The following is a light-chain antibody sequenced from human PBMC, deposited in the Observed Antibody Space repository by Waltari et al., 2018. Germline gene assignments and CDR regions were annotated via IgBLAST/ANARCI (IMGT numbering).Light chain of an antibody. Sequence: QSALTQPPSVSGSPGQSVTISCTGTTSDVGGYNYVSWNQQHPGKAPKPMLYDVSKRPSGVPYRFSGSKSGNTASLTISGLQAEDEADYYCCSYAGSYTWVFGGGTKLTVL. CDR2: DVS. J-gene: IGLJ3*02. V-gene: IGLV2-11*01. CDR1: TSDVGGYNY. CDR3: CSYAGSYTWV.